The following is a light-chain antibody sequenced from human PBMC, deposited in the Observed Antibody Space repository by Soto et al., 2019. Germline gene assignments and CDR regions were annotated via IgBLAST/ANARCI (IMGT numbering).Light chain of an antibody. CDR1: SSDVGGYDC. CDR3: CSYAGSYTLI. CDR2: DVS. Sequence: QSALTQPRSVSGSPGQSVTISCTGTSSDVGGYDCVSWYQQHPGKAPKLMVHDVSKRPSGVPDRFSGSKSGNTASLTISGLQAEDEADYYCCSYAGSYTLIFGGGTKVTVL. J-gene: IGLJ2*01. V-gene: IGLV2-11*01.